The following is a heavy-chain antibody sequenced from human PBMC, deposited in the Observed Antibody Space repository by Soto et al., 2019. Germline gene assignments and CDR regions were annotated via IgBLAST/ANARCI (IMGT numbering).Heavy chain of an antibody. CDR2: IWYDGSNK. J-gene: IGHJ6*03. Sequence: QVQLVESGGGVVQPGRSLRLSCAASGFTFSSYGMHWVRQAPGKGLEWVAVIWYDGSNKYYADSVTGRCTISRDNSKNTLYLQMNSMRAEDTAVYYCAREYINSGYDVDYYYYYMDVWGKGTTVTVSS. D-gene: IGHD5-12*01. CDR3: AREYINSGYDVDYYYYYMDV. V-gene: IGHV3-33*01. CDR1: GFTFSSYG.